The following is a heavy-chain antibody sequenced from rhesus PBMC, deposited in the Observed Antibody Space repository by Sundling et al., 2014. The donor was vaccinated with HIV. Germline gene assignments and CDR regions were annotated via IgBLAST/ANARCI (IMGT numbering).Heavy chain of an antibody. CDR1: GASISSYW. Sequence: QVQLQESGPGLVKASETLSLTCTVSGASISSYWWSWIRQPPGKGLEWIGEINGDIGNTNYNPSLKSRVTISRDTSKNEFSLKLSSVTAADTAVYYCAMYIGYITWRGLDSWGQGVVVTVSS. V-gene: IGHV4-80*01. CDR2: INGDIGNT. CDR3: AMYIGYITWRGLDS. J-gene: IGHJ6*01. D-gene: IGHD3-28*01.